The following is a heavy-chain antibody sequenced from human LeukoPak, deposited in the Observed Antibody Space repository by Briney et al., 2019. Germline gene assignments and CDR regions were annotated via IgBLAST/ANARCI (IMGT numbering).Heavy chain of an antibody. D-gene: IGHD3-10*01. V-gene: IGHV4-34*01. J-gene: IGHJ5*02. CDR1: GGSFSGDF. CDR3: ARGRHGLMVRGLRPLPFDP. CDR2: INNSGST. Sequence: PSETLSLTCAVYGGSFSGDFWRWIRQSPGKGLEWIGEINNSGSTNYNPSLKSRVTISVATSNTHFSLNLSSLTAADTAVYYCARGRHGLMVRGLRPLPFDPWGQGTLVTVSS.